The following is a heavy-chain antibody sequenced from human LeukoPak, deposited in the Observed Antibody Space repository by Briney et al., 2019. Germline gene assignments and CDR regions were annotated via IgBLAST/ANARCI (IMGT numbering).Heavy chain of an antibody. D-gene: IGHD2/OR15-2a*01. CDR2: ISDGGTRT. Sequence: GGSLRLSCAASGFTFSNYAMNWVRQAPGKGLECISAISDGGTRTYYADSVKGRFTVSRDNSKNTLYLQMNSLTADDTAVYFCARIVTAWTLDIWGQGTMVTVSS. J-gene: IGHJ3*02. CDR1: GFTFSNYA. CDR3: ARIVTAWTLDI. V-gene: IGHV3-23*01.